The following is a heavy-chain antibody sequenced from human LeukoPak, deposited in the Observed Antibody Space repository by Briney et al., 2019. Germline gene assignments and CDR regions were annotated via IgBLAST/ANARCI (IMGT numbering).Heavy chain of an antibody. CDR1: GGTFSSYA. J-gene: IGHJ4*02. Sequence: SVKVSCKASGGTFSSYAISWVRQAPGQGLEWMGGIIPIFGTANYAQKFQGRVTITADESTSTAYMELSGLRSEDTAVYYCARDRIVGATSHYFDYWGQGTLVTVSS. V-gene: IGHV1-69*13. CDR3: ARDRIVGATSHYFDY. CDR2: IIPIFGTA. D-gene: IGHD1-26*01.